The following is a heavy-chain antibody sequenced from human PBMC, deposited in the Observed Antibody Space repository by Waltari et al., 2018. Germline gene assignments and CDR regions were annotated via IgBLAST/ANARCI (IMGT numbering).Heavy chain of an antibody. CDR1: GFTFSSYE. J-gene: IGHJ4*02. Sequence: GSLRLSCAASGFTFSSYEMNWVRQAPGKGLEWVSYISSSGSTIYYADSVKGRFTISRDNAKNSLYLQMNSLRAEDTAVYYCARDTVSSRWLQFRGILAFDYWGQGTLVTVSS. CDR3: ARDTVSSRWLQFRGILAFDY. D-gene: IGHD5-12*01. V-gene: IGHV3-48*03. CDR2: ISSSGSTI.